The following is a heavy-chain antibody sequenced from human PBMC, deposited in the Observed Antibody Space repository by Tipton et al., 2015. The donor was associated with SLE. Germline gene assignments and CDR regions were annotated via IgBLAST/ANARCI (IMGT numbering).Heavy chain of an antibody. CDR1: GFTFSSYS. CDR2: ISSSSSYI. J-gene: IGHJ5*02. CDR3: ARLFGIAARPRDWFDP. Sequence: SLRLSCAASGFTFSSYSMNWVRQAPGKGLEWVSSISSSSSYIYYADSVKGRFTISRDNAKNSLYLQMNSLRAEDTAVYYCARLFGIAARPRDWFDPWGQGTLVTVSS. V-gene: IGHV3-21*01. D-gene: IGHD6-6*01.